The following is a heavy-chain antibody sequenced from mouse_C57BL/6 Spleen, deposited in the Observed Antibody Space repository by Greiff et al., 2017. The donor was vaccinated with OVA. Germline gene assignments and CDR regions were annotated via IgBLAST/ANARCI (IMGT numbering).Heavy chain of an antibody. Sequence: EVKLEESGGGLVKPGGSLKLSCAASGFTFSSYAMSWVRQTPEKRLEWVATISDGGSYTYYPDNVKGRFTISRDNAKNNLYLQMSHLKSEDTAMYYCARKDFDVWGTGTTVTVSS. V-gene: IGHV5-4*03. J-gene: IGHJ1*03. CDR2: ISDGGSYT. CDR3: ARKDFDV. CDR1: GFTFSSYA.